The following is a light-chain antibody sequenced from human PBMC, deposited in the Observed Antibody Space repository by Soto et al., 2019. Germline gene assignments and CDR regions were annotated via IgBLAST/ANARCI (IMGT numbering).Light chain of an antibody. CDR3: QQYGSSPPLT. V-gene: IGKV3-20*01. Sequence: EIVLTQSPGTLSLSPGERATLSCRASQSVSSSYLAWYQQKPGQAPRLLIYGASSKATGIPDRISGSGSGTDFTLTISSLEHYEFAVYYCQQYGSSPPLTFGGGTKVETK. J-gene: IGKJ4*01. CDR2: GAS. CDR1: QSVSSSY.